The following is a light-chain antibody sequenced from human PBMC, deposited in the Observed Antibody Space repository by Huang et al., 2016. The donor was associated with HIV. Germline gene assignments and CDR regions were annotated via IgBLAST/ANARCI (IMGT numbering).Light chain of an antibody. CDR1: QRISSSY. Sequence: EIVLTQSPGTLSLSPGERATLPCRASQRISSSYLAWYQQKPGQAPRLLIYDASSRATGIPDRFSGSGSGTDFTLTISKLEPEDFALYYCQQYGSSLLTFGGGTKVEIK. J-gene: IGKJ4*01. CDR2: DAS. CDR3: QQYGSSLLT. V-gene: IGKV3-20*01.